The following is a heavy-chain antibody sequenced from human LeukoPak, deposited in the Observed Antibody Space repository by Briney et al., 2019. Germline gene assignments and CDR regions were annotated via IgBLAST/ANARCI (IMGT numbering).Heavy chain of an antibody. D-gene: IGHD6-19*01. V-gene: IGHV4-39*07. CDR1: GGSMSSSSYY. CDR2: IYYSGSI. CDR3: ASTERWLAFDF. J-gene: IGHJ4*02. Sequence: PSETLSLTCTVSGGSMSSSSYYWDWIRQPPGKGLEWIGSIYYSGSIYYNPSLKSRVTISLDTSKNQFSLKLSSVTAADTAVYYCASTERWLAFDFWGQGTLVTVSS.